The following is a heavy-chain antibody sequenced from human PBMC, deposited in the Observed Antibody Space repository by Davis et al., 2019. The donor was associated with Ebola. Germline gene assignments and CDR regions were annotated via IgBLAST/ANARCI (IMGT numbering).Heavy chain of an antibody. D-gene: IGHD3-3*01. CDR2: IYYSGST. CDR3: ARHRGGFWSGNPIDY. V-gene: IGHV4-39*01. CDR1: GGSISSSSYY. J-gene: IGHJ4*02. Sequence: SETLSLTCTVSGGSISSSSYYWGWIRQPPGKGLEWIGSIYYSGSTYYNPSLKSRVTISVDTSKNQFSLKLSSVTAADTAVYYCARHRGGFWSGNPIDYWGQGTLVTVSS.